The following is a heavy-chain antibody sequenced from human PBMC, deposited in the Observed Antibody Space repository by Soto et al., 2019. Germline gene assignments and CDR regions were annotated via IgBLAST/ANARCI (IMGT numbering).Heavy chain of an antibody. D-gene: IGHD1-26*01. J-gene: IGHJ6*02. V-gene: IGHV4-30-2*01. CDR1: GGPISSGGYF. Sequence: KASETLSLTCDVSGGPISSGGYFWNWIRQPPGKGLEWIGNIYQSGSSSYNPSLKSRVTISVDGSKNQFSLKLTSVTAADTAVYYCAVRLPWSDYKGLHYGVDVWGRGATVTVSS. CDR2: IYQSGSS. CDR3: AVRLPWSDYKGLHYGVDV.